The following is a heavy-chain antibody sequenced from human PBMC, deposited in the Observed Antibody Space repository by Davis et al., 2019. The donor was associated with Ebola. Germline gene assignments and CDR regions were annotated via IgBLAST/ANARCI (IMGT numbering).Heavy chain of an antibody. V-gene: IGHV1-46*01. CDR3: ARVCGSTSCYRSPYYYYYMDV. Sequence: ASVKVSCKASGYTFTSYYMHWVRQAPGQGLEWTGIINPSGGSTSYAQKFQGRVTMTRDTSTSTVYMELSSLRSEDTAVYYCARVCGSTSCYRSPYYYYYMDVWGKGTTVTVSS. CDR1: GYTFTSYY. J-gene: IGHJ6*03. D-gene: IGHD2-2*01. CDR2: INPSGGST.